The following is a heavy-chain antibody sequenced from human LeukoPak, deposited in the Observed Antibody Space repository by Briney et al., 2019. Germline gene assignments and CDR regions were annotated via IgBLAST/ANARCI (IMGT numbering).Heavy chain of an antibody. Sequence: EASETLSLTCTVSGGSISSSSYYWGWIRQPPGKGLEWIGSIYYSGSTYYNPSLKSRVTISVDTSKNQFSLKLSSVTAADTAVYYCARRRVVAATLDYWGQGTLVTVSS. D-gene: IGHD2-15*01. CDR1: GGSISSSSYY. V-gene: IGHV4-39*01. CDR2: IYYSGST. J-gene: IGHJ4*02. CDR3: ARRRVVAATLDY.